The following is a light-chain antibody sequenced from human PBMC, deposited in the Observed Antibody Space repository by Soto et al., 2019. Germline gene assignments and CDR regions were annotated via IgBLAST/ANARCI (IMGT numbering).Light chain of an antibody. CDR1: SNEIGLYNY. Sequence: QSALAQPASVSGSPGQSITISCTGTSNEIGLYNYVSWYQQHPGKAPKLIIYVVSSRPSGISNRFSASKSGNTASLTISGLQAEDEADYYCASYARGSTLVVFGGGTNLTVL. CDR3: ASYARGSTLVV. CDR2: VVS. V-gene: IGLV2-14*01. J-gene: IGLJ2*01.